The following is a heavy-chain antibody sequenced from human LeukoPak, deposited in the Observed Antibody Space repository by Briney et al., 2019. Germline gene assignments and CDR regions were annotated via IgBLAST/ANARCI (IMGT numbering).Heavy chain of an antibody. V-gene: IGHV1-18*01. D-gene: IGHD3-10*01. CDR2: ISAYNGNT. CDR1: GYTFTSYG. J-gene: IGHJ4*02. Sequence: ASVKVSCKASGYTFTSYGISWVRQAPGQGLEWMGWISAYNGNTNYAQKLQGRVTMTTDTSTSTAYMELRSLRSDDTAVYYCARDRTMVRGVIITFAGYWGQGTLVTVSS. CDR3: ARDRTMVRGVIITFAGY.